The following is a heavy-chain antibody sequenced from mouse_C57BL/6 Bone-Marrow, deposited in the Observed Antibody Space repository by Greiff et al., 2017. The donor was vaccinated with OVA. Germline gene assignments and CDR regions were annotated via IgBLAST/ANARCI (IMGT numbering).Heavy chain of an antibody. CDR1: GYTFTDYY. Sequence: VQLQQSGPVLVKPGASVKMSCKASGYTFTDYYMNWVKQSHGKSLEWIGVINPYNGGTSYNQKFKGKATLTVDKSSSTAYMELNSLTSEDSAVYYCAVIYDGYRFAYWGQGTLVTVSA. CDR3: AVIYDGYRFAY. V-gene: IGHV1-19*01. D-gene: IGHD2-3*01. J-gene: IGHJ3*01. CDR2: INPYNGGT.